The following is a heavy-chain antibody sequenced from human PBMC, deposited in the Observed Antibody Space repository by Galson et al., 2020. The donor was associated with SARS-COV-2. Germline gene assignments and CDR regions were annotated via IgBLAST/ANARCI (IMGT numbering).Heavy chain of an antibody. CDR3: ARGHWGRGY. CDR1: GFTFSTYW. Sequence: SLRLSCVGTGFTFSTYWMSWVRQAPGKGLEWVADIKPDGSDKDYVDSVKGRFTIARDNSKKSVYLQMNSLGAEDTAVYYCARGHWGRGYWGQGTLVTVSS. D-gene: IGHD7-27*01. V-gene: IGHV3-7*04. J-gene: IGHJ4*02. CDR2: IKPDGSDK.